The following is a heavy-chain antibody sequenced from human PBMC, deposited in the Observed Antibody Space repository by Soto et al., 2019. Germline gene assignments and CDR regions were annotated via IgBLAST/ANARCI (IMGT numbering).Heavy chain of an antibody. J-gene: IGHJ6*02. D-gene: IGHD4-17*01. CDR3: AREYGHAPYYYGMDV. CDR2: ISSSSSYI. V-gene: IGHV3-21*01. CDR1: GFTFSSYS. Sequence: GGSLRLSCAASGFTFSSYSMNWVRQAPGKGLEWVSSISSSSSYIYYADSVKGRFTISRDNAKNSLYLQMNSLRAEDTAVYYCAREYGHAPYYYGMDVWGPGTTVTVSS.